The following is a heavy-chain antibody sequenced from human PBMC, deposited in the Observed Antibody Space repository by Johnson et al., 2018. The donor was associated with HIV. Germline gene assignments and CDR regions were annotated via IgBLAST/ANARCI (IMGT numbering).Heavy chain of an antibody. V-gene: IGHV3-7*05. Sequence: VQLVESGGGLVKPGGSLRLSCVASGFTFSNAWMNWVRQAPGKGLEWVANINQDGSEKYYVDSVKGRFTISRDNARNSMYLQMNSLRVEDTALYYCARVRTGDSSGYHDAFDIWGQGTMVIVSS. CDR2: INQDGSEK. J-gene: IGHJ3*02. D-gene: IGHD3-22*01. CDR1: GFTFSNAW. CDR3: ARVRTGDSSGYHDAFDI.